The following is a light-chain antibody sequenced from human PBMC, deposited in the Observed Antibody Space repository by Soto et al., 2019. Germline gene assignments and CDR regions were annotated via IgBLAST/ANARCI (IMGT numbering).Light chain of an antibody. V-gene: IGKV3-15*01. CDR2: GAS. J-gene: IGKJ2*01. Sequence: EIVMTQSPATLSVSPGERATLSCRASQSVNSNLAWYQQKPGQAPSLLIYGASTRATGVPARFSGSGSGTEFTLTISSLQSEDFAVYYCLQYNNWPPYTSGQGTKLEIK. CDR1: QSVNSN. CDR3: LQYNNWPPYT.